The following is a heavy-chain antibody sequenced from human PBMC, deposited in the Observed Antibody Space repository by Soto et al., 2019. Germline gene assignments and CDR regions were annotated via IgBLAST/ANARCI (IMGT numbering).Heavy chain of an antibody. V-gene: IGHV1-3*01. CDR2: INAGNGNT. Sequence: ASVKVSCKASGYTFTSYAMHWVRQAPGQRLERMGWINAGNGNTKYSQKFQGRVTITRDTSASTAYMELSSLRSEDTAVYYCASDLYSKSIRAGVYYYYMDVWGKGTTVTVSS. J-gene: IGHJ6*03. CDR3: ASDLYSKSIRAGVYYYYMDV. CDR1: GYTFTSYA. D-gene: IGHD4-4*01.